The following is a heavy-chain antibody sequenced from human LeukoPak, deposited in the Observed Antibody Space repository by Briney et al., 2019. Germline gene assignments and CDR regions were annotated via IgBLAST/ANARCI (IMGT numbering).Heavy chain of an antibody. J-gene: IGHJ4*02. CDR3: AKGETWIQLWLPLDY. D-gene: IGHD5-18*01. CDR2: IRYDGSNE. CDR1: GFSFSGYG. Sequence: PGGSLRLSCAASGFSFSGYGMHWVRQAPGKGLEWVAFIRYDGSNEYYADSVKGRFTISRDKSKNTLSLQMNGLRVEDTAVYYCAKGETWIQLWLPLDYWGQGTLVTVSS. V-gene: IGHV3-30*02.